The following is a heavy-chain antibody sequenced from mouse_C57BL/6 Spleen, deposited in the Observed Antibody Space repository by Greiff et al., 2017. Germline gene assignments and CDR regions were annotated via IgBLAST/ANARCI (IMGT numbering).Heavy chain of an antibody. CDR2: IDPSDSYT. CDR1: GYTFTSYW. V-gene: IGHV1-59*01. Sequence: QVQLQQPGAELVRPGTSVKLSCKASGYTFTSYWMHWVKQRPGQGLEWIGVIDPSDSYTNYNQKFKGKATLTVDTSSSTAYMQLSSLTSEDSAVYYCARRGDYGSNYGYFDVWGTGTTVTVST. J-gene: IGHJ1*03. D-gene: IGHD1-1*01. CDR3: ARRGDYGSNYGYFDV.